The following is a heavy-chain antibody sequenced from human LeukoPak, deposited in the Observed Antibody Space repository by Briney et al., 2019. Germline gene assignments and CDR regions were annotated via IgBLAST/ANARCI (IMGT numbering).Heavy chain of an antibody. CDR2: FDPEDGET. Sequence: ASVKVSCKVSGYTLTELSMHWVRQAPGKGLEWMGGFDPEDGETIYAQKFQGRVTMTEDTSTDTAYMELSSLRSEDTAVYYCATSPLYDILTPFDYWGQGTLVTVSS. CDR3: ATSPLYDILTPFDY. J-gene: IGHJ4*02. V-gene: IGHV1-24*01. D-gene: IGHD3-9*01. CDR1: GYTLTELS.